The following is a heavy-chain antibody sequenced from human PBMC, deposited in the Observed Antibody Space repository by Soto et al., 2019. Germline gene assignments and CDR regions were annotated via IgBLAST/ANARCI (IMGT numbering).Heavy chain of an antibody. CDR2: ISGSGSTS. CDR1: GFIFSTYN. V-gene: IGHV3-48*01. J-gene: IGHJ6*02. CDR3: ARDGSPLSYYYGSGSPYYYYGMDV. Sequence: GGSLRLSCAASGFIFSTYNMNWVRQAPGKGLEWVSDISGSGSTSYYADSVKGRFTISRDNSKNTLYLQMNSLGAEDTAVYYCARDGSPLSYYYGSGSPYYYYGMDVWGQGTTVTVSS. D-gene: IGHD3-10*01.